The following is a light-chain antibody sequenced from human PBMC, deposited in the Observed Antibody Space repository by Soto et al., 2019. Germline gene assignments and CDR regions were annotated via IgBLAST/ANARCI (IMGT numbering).Light chain of an antibody. CDR1: QSISSY. CDR3: QHSYSTPFT. CDR2: AAS. J-gene: IGKJ3*01. V-gene: IGKV1-39*01. Sequence: DIQMTQSPSSLSASVGDRVTITCRASQSISSYLNWYQQKPGKAPKLLIYAASSLQSGVPSRFSGSGSWTDFTLTISTLQPTDFATYYCQHSYSTPFTFGPGTKVDIK.